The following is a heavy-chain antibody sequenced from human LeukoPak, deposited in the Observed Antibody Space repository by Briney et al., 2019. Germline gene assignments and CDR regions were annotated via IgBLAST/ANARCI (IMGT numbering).Heavy chain of an antibody. J-gene: IGHJ4*02. Sequence: PGGSLRLSCAASGFTFSSYGMHWVRQAPGKGLERVAVISYDGSNKYYADSVKGRFTISRDNSKNTLYLQMNSLRAEDTAVYYCAKDQNESLDYWGQGTLVTVSS. D-gene: IGHD1-1*01. CDR1: GFTFSSYG. CDR3: AKDQNESLDY. V-gene: IGHV3-30*18. CDR2: ISYDGSNK.